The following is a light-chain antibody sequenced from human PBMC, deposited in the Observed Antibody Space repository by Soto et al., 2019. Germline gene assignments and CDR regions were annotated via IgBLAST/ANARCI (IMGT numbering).Light chain of an antibody. CDR2: GAS. CDR3: LQDHSFPYT. J-gene: IGKJ2*01. Sequence: AIQMTQSPASLSASVGDRVAITCRASQDIRNELGWYQQKPGKAPKLLIYGASNLQSGIPSGFSGSGSGTDFTLTISSLQPEDYATYYCLQDHSFPYTFGQGTKLEIK. V-gene: IGKV1-6*01. CDR1: QDIRNE.